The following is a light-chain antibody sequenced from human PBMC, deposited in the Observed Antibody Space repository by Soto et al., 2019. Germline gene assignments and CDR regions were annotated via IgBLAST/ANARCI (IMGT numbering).Light chain of an antibody. J-gene: IGKJ1*01. CDR2: ATS. CDR3: QQSYSTLRT. CDR1: QNVAHF. V-gene: IGKV1-39*01. Sequence: DIQMTQSPSSLSASVGDRVTITCRASQNVAHFLNWYQQKPGKAPKLLIYATSSLHSGVPSRFSGSGSGTDFALTISSLQPEDFATYYCQQSYSTLRTFGQGTKVDIK.